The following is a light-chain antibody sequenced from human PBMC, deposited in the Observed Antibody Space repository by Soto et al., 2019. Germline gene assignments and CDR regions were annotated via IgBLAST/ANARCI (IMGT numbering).Light chain of an antibody. V-gene: IGKV3-11*01. CDR3: MQGTHWPQT. J-gene: IGKJ1*01. CDR2: DAS. Sequence: VVLTQSPSTLSLSPGERATLSWGTSLSVSVYLDWYQQKPGQAPRLLISDASNRDSGVPDRFSGSVSGTDFTLKISRVEADDVGIYYCMQGTHWPQTFGQGTKVDIK. CDR1: LSVSVY.